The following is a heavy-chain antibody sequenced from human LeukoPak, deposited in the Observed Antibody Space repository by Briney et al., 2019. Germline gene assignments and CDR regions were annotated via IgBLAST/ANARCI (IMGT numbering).Heavy chain of an antibody. V-gene: IGHV3-48*01. CDR3: ARGRQLGEVHDAFDI. CDR1: GFTFSSYS. CDR2: ISSSSSTI. D-gene: IGHD3-10*01. J-gene: IGHJ3*02. Sequence: GGSLRLSCAASGFTFSSYSMNWVRQAPGKGLEWVSYISSSSSTIYYADSVKGRFTISRDNAKNSLYLQMNSLRAEDTAVYYCARGRQLGEVHDAFDIWGQGTMVTVSS.